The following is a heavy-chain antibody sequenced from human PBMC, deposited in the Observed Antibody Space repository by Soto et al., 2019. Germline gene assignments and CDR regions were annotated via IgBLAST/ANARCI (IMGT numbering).Heavy chain of an antibody. J-gene: IGHJ4*02. CDR2: INAGNGNT. CDR1: GYTFTSYA. V-gene: IGHV1-3*01. CDR3: ARAYPPYDYVWGSYRPRKYYFDY. Sequence: ASVKVSCKASGYTFTSYAMHWVRQAAGQRLEWMGWINAGNGNTKYSQKFQGRVTITRDTSASTAYMELSSLRSEDTAVYYCARAYPPYDYVWGSYRPRKYYFDYWGQGTLVTVSS. D-gene: IGHD3-16*02.